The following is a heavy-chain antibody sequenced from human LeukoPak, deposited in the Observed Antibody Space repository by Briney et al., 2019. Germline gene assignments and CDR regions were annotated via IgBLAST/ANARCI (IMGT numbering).Heavy chain of an antibody. V-gene: IGHV1-46*01. CDR1: GYTFTSYY. CDR3: ARDFYHGHCAGLSCFLLDY. D-gene: IGHD2-8*02. Sequence: VASVKVSCKASGYTFTSYYMHWVRQAPGQGLEWMGIINPSGGSTSYAQKFQGRVTMTTDTSTSTAYMELRSLRSDDTAVYYCARDFYHGHCAGLSCFLLDYWGQGALVIVSS. CDR2: INPSGGST. J-gene: IGHJ4*02.